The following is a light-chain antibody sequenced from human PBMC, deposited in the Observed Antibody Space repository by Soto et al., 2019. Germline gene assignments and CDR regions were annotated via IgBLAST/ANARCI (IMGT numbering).Light chain of an antibody. V-gene: IGLV2-14*01. CDR2: EVS. J-gene: IGLJ1*01. CDR1: SNDVGGYNY. CDR3: ISYTTSSTLYV. Sequence: QSALTQPASVPGSPGQSITISCTGTSNDVGGYNYVSWYQQHPGKAPKVMIYEVSNRPSGVSNRFSGSKSGNTASLTISGLQAEDEADYYCISYTTSSTLYVFGTGTKLTVL.